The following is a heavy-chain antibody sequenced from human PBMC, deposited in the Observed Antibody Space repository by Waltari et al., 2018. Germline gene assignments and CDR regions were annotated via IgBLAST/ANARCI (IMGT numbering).Heavy chain of an antibody. V-gene: IGHV4-34*01. J-gene: IGHJ4*02. CDR1: GGSFSGYY. CDR3: ARAPLGLMVYDLDY. D-gene: IGHD2-8*01. Sequence: QVQLQQWGAGLLKPSETLSLTCAVYGGSFSGYYWSWIRPPPGKGLEWIGEINHSGSTNYNPSLKSRVTISVDTSKNQFSLKLSSVTAADTAVYYCARAPLGLMVYDLDYWGQGTLVTVSS. CDR2: INHSGST.